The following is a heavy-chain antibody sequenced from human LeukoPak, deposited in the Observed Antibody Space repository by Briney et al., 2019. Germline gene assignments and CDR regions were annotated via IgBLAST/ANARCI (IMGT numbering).Heavy chain of an antibody. CDR3: ARDPLTMYYYGSGSYSDYYYYGRDV. CDR2: ISAYNGHT. V-gene: IGHV1-18*04. D-gene: IGHD3-10*01. Sequence: PSVKVSCKASGYTFTSFGISWVRQAPGRGREWMGWISAYNGHTNHAQKLEGRVTMTTDTPTRTAYMEQRSLRSDDTAVYYCARDPLTMYYYGSGSYSDYYYYGRDVWGKGTTVTVSS. CDR1: GYTFTSFG. J-gene: IGHJ6*04.